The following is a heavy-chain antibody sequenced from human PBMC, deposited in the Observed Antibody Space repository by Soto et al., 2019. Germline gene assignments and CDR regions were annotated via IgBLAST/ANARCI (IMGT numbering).Heavy chain of an antibody. CDR2: IYYSGST. D-gene: IGHD2-21*02. V-gene: IGHV4-31*03. Sequence: KPSETLSLTCTVSGGSISSGGYYWSWIRQHPGKGLEWIGYIYYSGSTYYNPSLKSRVTISVDTSKNQFSLKLSSVTAADTAVYYCARDGGGDSSYGMDVWGQGTTVTVSS. J-gene: IGHJ6*02. CDR1: GGSISSGGYY. CDR3: ARDGGGDSSYGMDV.